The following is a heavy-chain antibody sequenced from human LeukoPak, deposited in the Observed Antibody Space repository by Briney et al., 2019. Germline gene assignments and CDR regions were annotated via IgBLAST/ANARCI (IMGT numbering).Heavy chain of an antibody. J-gene: IGHJ4*02. CDR1: GFTFTNYW. CDR3: VRALGSSTADY. V-gene: IGHV3-7*01. Sequence: GGSLRLSCAASGFTFTNYWMSWVRQAPGKGLEWVANIKQDGSDKYYVDSVEGRFTISRDNAKNSLSLHMNSLRGEDTAVYYCVRALGSSTADYWGQGTLVTVSS. CDR2: IKQDGSDK. D-gene: IGHD6-6*01.